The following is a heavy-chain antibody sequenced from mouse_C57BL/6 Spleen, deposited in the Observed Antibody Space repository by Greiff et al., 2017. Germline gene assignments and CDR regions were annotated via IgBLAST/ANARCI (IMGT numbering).Heavy chain of an antibody. CDR3: AKGPITTVVALDY. V-gene: IGHV1-52*01. Sequence: VQLQQPGAELVRPGSSVKLSCKASGYTFTSYWMHWVKQRPIQGLEWIGNIDPSDSETHYNQKFKDKATLTVDKSSSTAYMQLSSLTSEDSAVYYCAKGPITTVVALDYWGQGTTLTVSS. J-gene: IGHJ2*01. CDR1: GYTFTSYW. CDR2: IDPSDSET. D-gene: IGHD1-1*01.